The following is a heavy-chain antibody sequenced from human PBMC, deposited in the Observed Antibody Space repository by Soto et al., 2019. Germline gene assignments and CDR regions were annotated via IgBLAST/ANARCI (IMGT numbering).Heavy chain of an antibody. Sequence: GASVKVSCKASEGTFSSYAISWVRQAPGQGLEWMGGIIPIFGTANYAQKFQGRVTITADKSTSTAYMERRRLRAEDTAVYYCARIAKAWIGTSCCYFFDYWGQGTLVTVSS. CDR2: IIPIFGTA. CDR3: ARIAKAWIGTSCCYFFDY. D-gene: IGHD2-2*01. CDR1: EGTFSSYA. J-gene: IGHJ4*02. V-gene: IGHV1-69*06.